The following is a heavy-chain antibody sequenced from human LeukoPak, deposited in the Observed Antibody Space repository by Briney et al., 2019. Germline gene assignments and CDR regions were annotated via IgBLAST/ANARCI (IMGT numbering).Heavy chain of an antibody. V-gene: IGHV1-18*01. J-gene: IGHJ4*02. CDR2: ITAYNDNT. CDR3: ARALLWFGEPSHIDY. CDR1: GYTFTSYG. Sequence: ASVKVSCKASGYTFTSYGISWVRQAPGQGLEWMGWITAYNDNTNYAQKLLGRVTMTTDTSTSTAYMELRSLRSDDTAVYYCARALLWFGEPSHIDYRGQGTLVTASS. D-gene: IGHD3-10*01.